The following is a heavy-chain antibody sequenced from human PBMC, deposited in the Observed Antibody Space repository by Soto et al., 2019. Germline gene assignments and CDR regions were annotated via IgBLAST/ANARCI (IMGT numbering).Heavy chain of an antibody. V-gene: IGHV3-30*18. Sequence: GGSLRLSCAASGFTFSSYGMHWVRQAPGKGLEWVAVISYDGSNKYYADSVKGRFTISRDNSKNTLYLQMNSLRAEDTAVYYCAKDITVGATNYWGQGTLVTVPQ. J-gene: IGHJ4*02. CDR3: AKDITVGATNY. CDR1: GFTFSSYG. D-gene: IGHD1-26*01. CDR2: ISYDGSNK.